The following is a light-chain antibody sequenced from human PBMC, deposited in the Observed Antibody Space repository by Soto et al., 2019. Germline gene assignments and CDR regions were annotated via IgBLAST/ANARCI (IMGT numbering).Light chain of an antibody. CDR2: SNN. Sequence: QSVLTQPPSASGTPGQRVTISCSGSSSNIGSNTVNWYQQLPETAPKLRIYSNNQRPSGVPDRFSGSKSGTSASLAISGLQSEDEADYYCAAWDDSLNGHVVFGGGTKLTVL. J-gene: IGLJ2*01. CDR3: AAWDDSLNGHVV. CDR1: SSNIGSNT. V-gene: IGLV1-44*01.